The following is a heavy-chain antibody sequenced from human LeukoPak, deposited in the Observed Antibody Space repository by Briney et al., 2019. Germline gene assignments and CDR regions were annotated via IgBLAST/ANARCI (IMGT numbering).Heavy chain of an antibody. V-gene: IGHV4-59*01. CDR3: ARAEGGYFDPTYYMDV. Sequence: SETLSLTCTVSGGSISSYYWSWIRQPPGKGLEWIGYIYYSGSTNYNPSLKSRVTISVDTSKNQFSLKLSSVTAADTAVYYCARAEGGYFDPTYYMDVWGKGTTVTISS. D-gene: IGHD3-9*01. CDR2: IYYSGST. CDR1: GGSISSYY. J-gene: IGHJ6*03.